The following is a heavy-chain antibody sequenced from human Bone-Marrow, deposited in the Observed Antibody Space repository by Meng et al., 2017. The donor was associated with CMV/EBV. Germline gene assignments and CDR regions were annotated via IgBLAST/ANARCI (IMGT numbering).Heavy chain of an antibody. CDR1: GYTFTSYG. V-gene: IGHV1-18*01. D-gene: IGHD2-2*01. Sequence: ASVKVSCKASGYTFTSYGISWVRQAPGQGLEWMGWISAYNGNTNYAQKLQGRVTMTTDTSTSTAYMELRSLRSDDTAVYYCARDRGYCSSNSCPPIDYWGQGTLVTVSS. CDR3: ARDRGYCSSNSCPPIDY. J-gene: IGHJ4*02. CDR2: ISAYNGNT.